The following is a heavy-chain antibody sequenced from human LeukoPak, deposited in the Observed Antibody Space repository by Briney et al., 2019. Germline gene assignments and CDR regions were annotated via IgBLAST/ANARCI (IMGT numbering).Heavy chain of an antibody. CDR3: VLRGYYYDSSGPYYFDY. V-gene: IGHV3-66*02. CDR2: IYSGGST. J-gene: IGHJ4*02. D-gene: IGHD3-22*01. Sequence: AGGSLRLPCAASGFTVSSNYMSWVRQAPGKGLEWVSVIYSGGSTYYADSVKGRFTISRDNSKNTLYLQMNSLRAEDTAVYYCVLRGYYYDSSGPYYFDYWGQGTLVTVSS. CDR1: GFTVSSNY.